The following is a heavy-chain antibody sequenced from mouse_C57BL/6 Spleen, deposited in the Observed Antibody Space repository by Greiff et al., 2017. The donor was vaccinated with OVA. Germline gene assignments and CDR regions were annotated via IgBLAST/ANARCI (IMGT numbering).Heavy chain of an antibody. CDR1: GYTFTSYW. V-gene: IGHV1-52*01. D-gene: IGHD1-1*01. CDR3: ARFYGSPYWYFDV. Sequence: VQLQQPGAELVRPGSSVKLSCKASGYTFTSYWMHWVKQRPIQGLEWIGNIDPSDSETHYNQKFKDKATLTVDKSSSTAYMQLSSLTSEDSAVYYCARFYGSPYWYFDVWGTGTTVTVSS. CDR2: IDPSDSET. J-gene: IGHJ1*03.